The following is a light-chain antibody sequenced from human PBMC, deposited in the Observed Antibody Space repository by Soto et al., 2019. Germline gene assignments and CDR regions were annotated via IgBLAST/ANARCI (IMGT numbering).Light chain of an antibody. V-gene: IGLV1-47*02. CDR2: SNN. J-gene: IGLJ1*01. CDR1: SSNIGRNY. CDR3: AAWDDSLSGYV. Sequence: QAVVTQPPSASGTPGQRVTISCSGSSSNIGRNYVYWYQQLPGTAPKLLIYSNNQRPSGVPDRFSGSKSGTSASLAISGLRSEDEADYYCAAWDDSLSGYVFGTGTKLTVL.